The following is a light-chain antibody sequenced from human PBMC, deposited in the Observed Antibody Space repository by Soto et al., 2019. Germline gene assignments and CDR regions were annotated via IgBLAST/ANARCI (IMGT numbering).Light chain of an antibody. CDR1: QSVSNNY. CDR2: GAS. Sequence: EIVLTQSPGTLSLSPGERATPSYRASQSVSNNYLAWYQQNPGQAPRLLIYGASNRATGIPDRFSGSGSGTDFTLTISRLEPEDFAVYYCQQYGSSGTFGQGTKVDIK. CDR3: QQYGSSGT. V-gene: IGKV3-20*01. J-gene: IGKJ1*01.